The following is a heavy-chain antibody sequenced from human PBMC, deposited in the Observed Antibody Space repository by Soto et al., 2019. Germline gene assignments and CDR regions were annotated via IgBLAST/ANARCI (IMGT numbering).Heavy chain of an antibody. V-gene: IGHV3-30*18. CDR2: ISYDGSNK. J-gene: IGHJ6*03. Sequence: QVQLVESGGGVVQPGRSLRLSCAASGFTFSSYGMHWVRQAPGKGLEWVAVISYDGSNKYYADSVKGRFTISRDNSKNTLYLQMNSLRAEDTAVYYCAKDGPLYCSGGSCYYYYYMDVWGKGTTVTVSS. CDR3: AKDGPLYCSGGSCYYYYYMDV. CDR1: GFTFSSYG. D-gene: IGHD2-15*01.